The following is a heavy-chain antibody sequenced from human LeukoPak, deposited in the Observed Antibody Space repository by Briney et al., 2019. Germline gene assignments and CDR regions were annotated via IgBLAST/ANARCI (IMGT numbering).Heavy chain of an antibody. D-gene: IGHD3-10*01. Sequence: GGSLRLSCAASGFAFNTYGMQWVRQAPGKGLEWVAVDSFNGRVQYYADSVRGRFTISRDNSKNTLYLQMNSLRAEDTAVCYCAKDRVWFGELSYWGQGTLVTVSS. CDR3: AKDRVWFGELSY. J-gene: IGHJ4*02. CDR1: GFAFNTYG. CDR2: DSFNGRVQ. V-gene: IGHV3-30*18.